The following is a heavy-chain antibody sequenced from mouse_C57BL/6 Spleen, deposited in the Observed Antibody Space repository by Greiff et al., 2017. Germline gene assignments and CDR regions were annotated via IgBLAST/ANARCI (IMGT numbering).Heavy chain of an antibody. D-gene: IGHD2-3*01. Sequence: QVQLQQSGAELVRPGTSVKMSCKASGYTFTNYWIGWAKQRPGHGLEWIGDIYPGGGYTNYNEKFKGKATLTADQSSSTAYMQFSSLTSEDSAIYYCARVGDGSYGDYFDYWGQGTTLTVSS. CDR3: ARVGDGSYGDYFDY. J-gene: IGHJ2*01. V-gene: IGHV1-63*01. CDR2: IYPGGGYT. CDR1: GYTFTNYW.